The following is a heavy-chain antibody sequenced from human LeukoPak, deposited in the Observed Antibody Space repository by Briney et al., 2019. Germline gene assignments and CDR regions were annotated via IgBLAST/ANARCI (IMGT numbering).Heavy chain of an antibody. Sequence: SETLSLTCTVSGGSISSYYWSWIRLPPGKGLEWIGYIYYSGSTNYNPSLKSRVTISVDTSKNQFSLKLSSVTAADTAVYYCAGLGGLAYYFDYWGQGTLVTVSS. D-gene: IGHD3-16*01. J-gene: IGHJ4*02. V-gene: IGHV4-59*01. CDR1: GGSISSYY. CDR2: IYYSGST. CDR3: AGLGGLAYYFDY.